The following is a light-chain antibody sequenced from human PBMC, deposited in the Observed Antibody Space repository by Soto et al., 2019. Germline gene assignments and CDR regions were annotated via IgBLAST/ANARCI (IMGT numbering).Light chain of an antibody. CDR3: QQQNSYPPT. V-gene: IGKV1-5*03. Sequence: DIVMTQSPSTLSSSAGDRVTISCRASQSISSWLAWYQQKPGKAPKLLIYKASSLESGVPSRFSGSGSGTEVSLPISSLQHDEFATYYCQQQNSYPPTFGQGTKLEIK. CDR2: KAS. CDR1: QSISSW. J-gene: IGKJ2*01.